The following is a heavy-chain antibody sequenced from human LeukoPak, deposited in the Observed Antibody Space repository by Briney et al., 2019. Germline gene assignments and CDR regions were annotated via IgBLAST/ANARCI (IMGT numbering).Heavy chain of an antibody. D-gene: IGHD3-16*01. CDR2: INYRGTT. J-gene: IGHJ6*02. CDR3: ARDPSDDYVWGAPTNYGMDV. CDR1: GDSISSHY. Sequence: SETLSLTCTVSGDSISSHYWSWIRQSPGKGLEYIGYINYRGTTNYNPSLKSRVTISVDTSKNQFSLKLSSVTAADTAVYYCARDPSDDYVWGAPTNYGMDVWGQGTTVTVSS. V-gene: IGHV4-59*11.